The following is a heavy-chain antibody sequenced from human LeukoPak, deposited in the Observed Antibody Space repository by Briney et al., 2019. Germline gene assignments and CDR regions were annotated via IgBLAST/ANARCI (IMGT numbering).Heavy chain of an antibody. V-gene: IGHV6-1*01. D-gene: IGHD3-10*01. J-gene: IGHJ4*02. CDR2: TYYRSKWYN. CDR1: GDSVSSNSAA. Sequence: SQTLSLTCAISGDSVSSNSAAWNWIRQFPSRGLEWLGRTYYRSKWYNDYAVSVKSRITINPDTSKNQFSLQLNSVTPEDTAVYFCARELLWFGDLLYFDYWGQGTLVTVSS. CDR3: ARELLWFGDLLYFDY.